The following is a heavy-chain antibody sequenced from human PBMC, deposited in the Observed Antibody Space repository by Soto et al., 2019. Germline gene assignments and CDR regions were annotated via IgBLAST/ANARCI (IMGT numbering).Heavy chain of an antibody. J-gene: IGHJ4*02. Sequence: QVQLVQSGAEVKKPGASVKVSCKASGYTCIIYGISWVRQATGQGLEWMGWIRAYNGNTNYAQKLQGRVTMTTDTSPSTAYMELRSLRSADTAVYYCARGSPPEDYWGQGTLVTVSS. V-gene: IGHV1-18*01. D-gene: IGHD2-15*01. CDR3: ARGSPPEDY. CDR2: IRAYNGNT. CDR1: GYTCIIYG.